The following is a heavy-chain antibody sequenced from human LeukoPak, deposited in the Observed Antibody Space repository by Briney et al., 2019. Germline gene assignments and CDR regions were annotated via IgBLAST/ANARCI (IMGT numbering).Heavy chain of an antibody. J-gene: IGHJ4*02. V-gene: IGHV4-39*01. CDR2: IFYSGTT. CDR3: ARAGAEDYYFWSGYDY. D-gene: IGHD3-3*01. CDR1: GGSITNSPKY. Sequence: SESLSLTCTVSGGSITNSPKYWGWIRQPPGKGLEWIGSIFYSGTTYYSPSLKSRATLSVDTSNNQFSLKLSSVTAADTAVYYCARAGAEDYYFWSGYDYWGQGTLVTVSS.